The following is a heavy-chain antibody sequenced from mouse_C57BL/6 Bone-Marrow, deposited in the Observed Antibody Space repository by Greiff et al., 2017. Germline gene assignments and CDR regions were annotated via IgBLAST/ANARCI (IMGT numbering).Heavy chain of an antibody. CDR1: GYTFTSYT. CDR2: INPSSGYT. V-gene: IGHV1-4*01. Sequence: QVQLQQSGAELARPGASVKMSCKASGYTFTSYTMHWVKQRPGQGLEWIGYINPSSGYTKYNQKFKDKATLTADKSSSTAYMQLSSLTSEDSTVYYCARRWLLPHWYFDVWGTGTTVTVSS. CDR3: ARRWLLPHWYFDV. J-gene: IGHJ1*03. D-gene: IGHD2-3*01.